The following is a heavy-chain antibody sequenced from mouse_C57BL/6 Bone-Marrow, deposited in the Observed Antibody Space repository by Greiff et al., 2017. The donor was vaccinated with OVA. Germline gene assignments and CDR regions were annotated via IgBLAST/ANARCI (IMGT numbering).Heavy chain of an antibody. D-gene: IGHD2-5*01. CDR2: IDPSDSET. CDR3: ARSRDYYSNYFDY. CDR1: GYTFTSYW. V-gene: IGHV1-52*01. J-gene: IGHJ2*01. Sequence: QVQLQQPGAELVRPGSSVKLSCKASGYTFTSYWMHWVKQRPIQGLEWIGNIDPSDSETHYNQKFKDKATLTVDKSSSTAYMQLSSLTSEDSAFYYCARSRDYYSNYFDYWGQGTTLTVSS.